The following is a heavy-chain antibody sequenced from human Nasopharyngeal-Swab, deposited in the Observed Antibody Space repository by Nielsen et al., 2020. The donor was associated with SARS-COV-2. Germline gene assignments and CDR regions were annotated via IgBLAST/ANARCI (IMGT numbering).Heavy chain of an antibody. D-gene: IGHD4-23*01. CDR2: ISWNSGSI. J-gene: IGHJ2*01. Sequence: GGSLRLSCAASGLTFDDYAMHWVRQAPGKGLEWVSGISWNSGSIGYADSVKGRFTISRDNAKNSLYLQMNSLRAEDTALYYCANGGGNSGWYFDLWGRGTLVTVSS. CDR3: ANGGGNSGWYFDL. V-gene: IGHV3-9*01. CDR1: GLTFDDYA.